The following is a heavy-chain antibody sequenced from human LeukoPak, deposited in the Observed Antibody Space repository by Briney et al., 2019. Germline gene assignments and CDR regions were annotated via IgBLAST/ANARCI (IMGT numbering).Heavy chain of an antibody. CDR3: AREEVAYYYDSSGIIDY. CDR1: GFTFSSYA. D-gene: IGHD3-22*01. V-gene: IGHV3-30-3*01. Sequence: GGSLRLSCAASGFTFSSYAMHWVRQAPGKGLEWVAVISYDGSNKYYADSVKGRFTISRDNSKNTLYLQMNSLRAEDTAVYYCAREEVAYYYDSSGIIDYWGQGTLVTVSS. CDR2: ISYDGSNK. J-gene: IGHJ4*02.